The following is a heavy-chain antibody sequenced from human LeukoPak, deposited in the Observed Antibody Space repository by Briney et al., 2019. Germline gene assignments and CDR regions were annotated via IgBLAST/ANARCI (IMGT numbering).Heavy chain of an antibody. CDR3: TRDRRDGYNYVDY. CDR1: GGSISPYY. Sequence: PSETLSLTCIVSGGSISPYYWSWIRQPPGKGLEWIGYISYSGSADYNPSLKSRVSISLDTSKNQFSLKLNSVTAADTAVYYCTRDRRDGYNYVDYWGQGTLVTVSS. V-gene: IGHV4-59*01. D-gene: IGHD5-24*01. CDR2: ISYSGSA. J-gene: IGHJ4*02.